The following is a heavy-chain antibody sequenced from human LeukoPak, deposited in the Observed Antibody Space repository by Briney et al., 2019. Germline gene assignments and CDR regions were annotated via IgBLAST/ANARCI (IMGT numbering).Heavy chain of an antibody. CDR2: ISSTSNYI. CDR1: AFTFRTYS. J-gene: IGHJ4*02. CDR3: ARRAGAYSHPYDY. D-gene: IGHD4/OR15-4a*01. V-gene: IGHV3-21*01. Sequence: PGGSLRLSCAASAFTFRTYSVNWVRQAPGKGLEWVSSISSTSNYIYYADSVKGRFTISRDNAKNSLYLQMNSLRAEDTAVYYCARRAGAYSHPYDYWGQGTLVTVSS.